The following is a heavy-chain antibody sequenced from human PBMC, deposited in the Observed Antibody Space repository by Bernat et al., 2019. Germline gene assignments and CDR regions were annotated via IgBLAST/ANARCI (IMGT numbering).Heavy chain of an antibody. CDR1: GFTFSSYG. J-gene: IGHJ4*02. D-gene: IGHD6-13*01. Sequence: QVQLVESGGGVVQPGRSLRLSCAASGFTFSSYGMHWVRQAPGKGLEWVAVIWYDGSNKYYADSVKGRFTISRHNSKNTLYLQMNSLRAEDTAVYYCARDGGGAAAGVDYWGQGTLVTVSS. V-gene: IGHV3-33*01. CDR3: ARDGGGAAAGVDY. CDR2: IWYDGSNK.